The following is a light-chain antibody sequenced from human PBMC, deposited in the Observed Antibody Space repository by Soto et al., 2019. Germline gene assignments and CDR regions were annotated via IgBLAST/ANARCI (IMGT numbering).Light chain of an antibody. CDR2: AAS. J-gene: IGKJ4*01. CDR3: QKYTNCPT. CDR1: QGISNY. V-gene: IGKV1-27*01. Sequence: DIQMTQSPSSLSASVGDRVTITCRASQGISNYLAWYQQIPGKVPKLLISAASTLQSGVPARFSGSGSGTDFTLTISSLQPEDVATYYCQKYTNCPTFGGGTKVEIK.